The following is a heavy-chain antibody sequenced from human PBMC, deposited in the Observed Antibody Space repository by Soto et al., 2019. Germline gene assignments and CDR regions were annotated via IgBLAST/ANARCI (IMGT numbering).Heavy chain of an antibody. CDR2: INAGYGNT. Sequence: GASVKVSCKASGYTFSSYAMHWVRQAPGQRLEWMGWINAGYGNTKSSQKFQDRVTISRDTSASTAYMELTSLRSGDTAVYYCARDTGDGTFDFWGQGPLVTVYS. J-gene: IGHJ4*02. CDR1: GYTFSSYA. V-gene: IGHV1-3*01. D-gene: IGHD7-27*01. CDR3: ARDTGDGTFDF.